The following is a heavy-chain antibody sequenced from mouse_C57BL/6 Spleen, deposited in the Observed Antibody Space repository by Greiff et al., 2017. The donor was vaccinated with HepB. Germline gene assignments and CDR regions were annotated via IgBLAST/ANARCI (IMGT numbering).Heavy chain of an antibody. J-gene: IGHJ4*01. CDR2: IDPENGDT. CDR3: TTGDYYGTPYAMDY. D-gene: IGHD1-1*01. V-gene: IGHV14-4*01. Sequence: VQLKESGAELVRPGASVKLSCTASGFNIKDDYMHWVKQRPEQGLEWIGWIDPENGDTEYASKFQGKATITADTSSNTAYLQLSSLTSEDTAVYYCTTGDYYGTPYAMDYWGQGTSVTVSS. CDR1: GFNIKDDY.